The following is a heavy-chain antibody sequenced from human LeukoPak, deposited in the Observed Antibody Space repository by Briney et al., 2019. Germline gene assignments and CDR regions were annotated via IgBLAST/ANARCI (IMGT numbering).Heavy chain of an antibody. Sequence: GASVKVSCKASGYTFTGYYMHWVRQAPGQGLEWMGWINPNSGGTNYAQKFQGRVTMTRDTSISTAYMELSRLRSDDTAVYYCARKSIAARTYFDYWGQGTLVTVSS. CDR3: ARKSIAARTYFDY. J-gene: IGHJ4*02. D-gene: IGHD6-6*01. V-gene: IGHV1-2*02. CDR2: INPNSGGT. CDR1: GYTFTGYY.